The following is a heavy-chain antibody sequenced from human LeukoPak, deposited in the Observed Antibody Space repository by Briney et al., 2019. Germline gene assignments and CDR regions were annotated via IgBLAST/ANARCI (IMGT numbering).Heavy chain of an antibody. Sequence: GGSLRLSCAASGFTFSTYSMNWVRQAPGKGLEWVSSISSSSSYIYYADSVKGRFTIPRDNAKNSLYLQMNSLRAEDTAVYYCARSLTYYYDSSGYSGWFDPWGQGTLVTVSS. D-gene: IGHD3-22*01. CDR3: ARSLTYYYDSSGYSGWFDP. CDR2: ISSSSSYI. J-gene: IGHJ5*02. CDR1: GFTFSTYS. V-gene: IGHV3-21*01.